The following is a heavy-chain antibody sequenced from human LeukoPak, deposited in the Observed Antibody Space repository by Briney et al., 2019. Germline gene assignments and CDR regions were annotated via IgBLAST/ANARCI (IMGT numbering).Heavy chain of an antibody. D-gene: IGHD4-23*01. CDR1: GGSISSSNW. CDR2: IYYSGST. CDR3: ARVGPGNSGAPFDY. J-gene: IGHJ4*02. Sequence: SGTLSLTCAVSGGSISSSNWWNWVRQPPGKGLEWIGYIYYSGSTYYNPSLKSRVTISVDTSKNQFSLKLSSVTAADTAVYYCARVGPGNSGAPFDYWGQGTLVTVSS. V-gene: IGHV4-4*02.